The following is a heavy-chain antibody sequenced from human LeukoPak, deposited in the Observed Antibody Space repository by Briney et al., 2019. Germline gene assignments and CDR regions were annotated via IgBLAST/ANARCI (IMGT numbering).Heavy chain of an antibody. Sequence: PSETLSLTCTVSGGSVSSYYWSWVRQPPGKGLEWIGYIYYSGRVNYNPSLKSRVTISVDTSKNQFSLKLSSVTAADTAVYYCARDSAVSGYYYYGMDVWGQGTTVTVSS. D-gene: IGHD6-19*01. V-gene: IGHV4-59*02. CDR3: ARDSAVSGYYYYGMDV. CDR2: IYYSGRV. J-gene: IGHJ6*02. CDR1: GGSVSSYY.